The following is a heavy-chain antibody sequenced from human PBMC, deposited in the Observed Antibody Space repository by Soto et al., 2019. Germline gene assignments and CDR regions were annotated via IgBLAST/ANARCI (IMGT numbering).Heavy chain of an antibody. CDR2: IIPISGTA. Sequence: QVQLVQSGAEVKKPESSVKVSCKASGGTFSSYAISWVRQAPGQGLEWMGGIIPISGTANYAQKFQGRVTITADESTSTAYMELSSLRSEDTAVYYCARSQGSSTSLEIYYYYYYGMDVWGQWTTVTVSS. D-gene: IGHD2-2*01. CDR3: ARSQGSSTSLEIYYYYYYGMDV. J-gene: IGHJ6*02. V-gene: IGHV1-69*01. CDR1: GGTFSSYA.